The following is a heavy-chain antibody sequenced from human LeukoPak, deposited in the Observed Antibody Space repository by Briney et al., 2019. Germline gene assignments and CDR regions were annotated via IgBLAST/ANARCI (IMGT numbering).Heavy chain of an antibody. J-gene: IGHJ5*02. V-gene: IGHV4-4*07. CDR3: ATDNYCSTTSCSFPNWFDP. Sequence: SETLSLTCTVSGGSISSYYWSWIRQSAGKGLEWIGRMQPSGITHYNPSLMSRVTMSVDTSKNQFSPKLSSVTAADTAVYYCATDNYCSTTSCSFPNWFDPWGQGTLVTVSS. D-gene: IGHD2-2*01. CDR1: GGSISSYY. CDR2: MQPSGIT.